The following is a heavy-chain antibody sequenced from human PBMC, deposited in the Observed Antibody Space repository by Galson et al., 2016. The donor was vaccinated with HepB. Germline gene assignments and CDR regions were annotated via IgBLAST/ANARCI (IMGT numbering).Heavy chain of an antibody. V-gene: IGHV3-11*01. CDR3: AKGRYPEVVPAAYY. Sequence: SLRLSCAASGFTLSRVDMSWVRQAPGKGLEWVSYISSSGSTIYYADSVKGRFTISRDNAKNSLYLQMNSLRAEDTAVYYCAKGRYPEVVPAAYYWGQGTLVTVSS. CDR2: ISSSGSTI. CDR1: GFTLSRVD. J-gene: IGHJ4*02. D-gene: IGHD2-2*01.